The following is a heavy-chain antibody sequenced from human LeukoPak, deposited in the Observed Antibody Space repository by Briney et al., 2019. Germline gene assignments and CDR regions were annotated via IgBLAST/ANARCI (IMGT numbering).Heavy chain of an antibody. CDR3: ARGDYGDFNPPLQH. Sequence: ASVKVSCKASGYTFTSYDINWVRQATGQGLEWMGWMNPNSGNTGYAQKFQGRVTMTRNTSISTAYMELSSLRSEDTGVYYCARGDYGDFNPPLQHWGQGTLVTVSS. CDR1: GYTFTSYD. V-gene: IGHV1-8*01. CDR2: MNPNSGNT. J-gene: IGHJ1*01. D-gene: IGHD4-17*01.